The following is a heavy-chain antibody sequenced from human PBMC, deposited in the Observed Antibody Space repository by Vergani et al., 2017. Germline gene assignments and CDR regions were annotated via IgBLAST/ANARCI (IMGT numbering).Heavy chain of an antibody. Sequence: QVQLQESGPGLVKPSETLSLTCSVSGYSISRGYYWGWIRQPPGKGLEWIATVFHSGSTNYNPSLKSRVTISVDKSKNQFSLKLSSVTAADTAVYYCARAVRPPYGSGSYYYGMDVWGQGTTVTVSS. V-gene: IGHV4-38-2*02. CDR2: VFHSGST. J-gene: IGHJ6*02. CDR1: GYSISRGYY. D-gene: IGHD3-10*01. CDR3: ARAVRPPYGSGSYYYGMDV.